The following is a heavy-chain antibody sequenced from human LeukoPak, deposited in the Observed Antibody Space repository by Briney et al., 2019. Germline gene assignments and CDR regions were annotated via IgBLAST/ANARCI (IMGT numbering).Heavy chain of an antibody. CDR1: GFTFSNYA. CDR3: AREPSGNFGQLVSSAEYFQH. V-gene: IGHV3-30-3*01. Sequence: GGSLRLSCTTSGFTFSNYAIHWVRQAPGKGLEWVADISFDGDNEYYADSVRGRFMIARDNSKNTVYLQMNSLTIEDTAVYYCAREPSGNFGQLVSSAEYFQHWGQGTRVTASS. CDR2: ISFDGDNE. J-gene: IGHJ1*01. D-gene: IGHD5/OR15-5a*01.